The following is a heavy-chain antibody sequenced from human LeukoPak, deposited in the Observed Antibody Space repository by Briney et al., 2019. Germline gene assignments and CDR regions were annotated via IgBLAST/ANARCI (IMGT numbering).Heavy chain of an antibody. CDR2: IYPGDSDT. D-gene: IGHD2-2*02. CDR3: ARPNTDCSSTSCYTSPPTSDAFDI. CDR1: GYSFTSYW. V-gene: IGHV5-51*01. J-gene: IGHJ3*02. Sequence: TVSCKGSGYSFTSYWIGWVRQMPGKGLEWMGIIYPGDSDTRYSPSFQGQVTISADKSISTAYLQWSSLKASDTAMYYCARPNTDCSSTSCYTSPPTSDAFDIWGQGTMVTVSS.